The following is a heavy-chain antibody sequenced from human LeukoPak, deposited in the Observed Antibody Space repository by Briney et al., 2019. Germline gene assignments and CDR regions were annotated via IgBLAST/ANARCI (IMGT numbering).Heavy chain of an antibody. V-gene: IGHV3-66*02. CDR3: ARAGYRDYDYGDYVARAFDT. Sequence: PGGSLRLSCAASGFTVSSNYMSWVRQAPGKGLEWVSVIYSGGSTYYADSVKGRFTISRDNSKNTLYLQMNSLRAEDTAVYYCARAGYRDYDYGDYVARAFDTWGQGTMVTVSS. CDR1: GFTVSSNY. CDR2: IYSGGST. J-gene: IGHJ3*02. D-gene: IGHD4-17*01.